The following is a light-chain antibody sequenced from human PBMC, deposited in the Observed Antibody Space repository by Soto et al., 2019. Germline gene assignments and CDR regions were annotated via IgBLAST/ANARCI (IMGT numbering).Light chain of an antibody. J-gene: IGKJ4*01. CDR1: QSVSSSY. CDR2: GAS. CDR3: QPYGSSPLT. V-gene: IGKV3-20*01. Sequence: EIVLTQSPGTLSLSPGERATLSCRASQSVSSSYLAWYQQKPGQAPRLLIYGASSRATGIPDRFSDSGSGTDFHLTISRLEPEDFAVYYCQPYGSSPLTFGGGTKLEIK.